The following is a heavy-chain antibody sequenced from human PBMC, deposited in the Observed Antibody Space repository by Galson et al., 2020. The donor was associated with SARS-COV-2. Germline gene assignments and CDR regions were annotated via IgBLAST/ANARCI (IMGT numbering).Heavy chain of an antibody. Sequence: GESLKISCAASGFIFRDYDFSWVRPAPGQGLEWVSHIEYSGDVTYYVDSVQGRFTVSRDNSKHLLYFQMTNLTVGDTAIYFCAKHNIRAYDYWGQGSLVTVSS. V-gene: IGHV3-23*01. CDR3: AKHNIRAYDY. D-gene: IGHD1-26*01. CDR1: GFIFRDYD. J-gene: IGHJ4*02. CDR2: IEYSGDVT.